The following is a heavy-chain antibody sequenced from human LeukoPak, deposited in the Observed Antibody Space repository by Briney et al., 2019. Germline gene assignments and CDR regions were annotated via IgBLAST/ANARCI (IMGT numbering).Heavy chain of an antibody. CDR1: GYTFTGYY. CDR3: VFCSLATNRFDP. Sequence: ASVKLSCTASGYTFTGYYMHWVRDPPGQGLEGIGRVSTNNGGTNYEQKFQGRVNMTRDTSISTAYMELSRLRADYTAVYYCVFCSLATNRFDPWGQVTMVTVST. V-gene: IGHV1-2*06. CDR2: VSTNNGGT. J-gene: IGHJ5*02. D-gene: IGHD2-15*01.